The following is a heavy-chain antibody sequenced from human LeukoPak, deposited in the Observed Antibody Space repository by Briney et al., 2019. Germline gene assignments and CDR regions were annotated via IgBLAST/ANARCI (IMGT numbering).Heavy chain of an antibody. V-gene: IGHV4-59*08. CDR2: IYYSGST. J-gene: IGHJ4*02. D-gene: IGHD6-13*01. Sequence: SETLSLTCTVSGGSISSYYWSWIRQPPGKGLEWIGYIYYSGSTNYNPSLKSRVTIPVDTSKNQFSLKLSSVTAADTAVYYCARHVAAAGPRHFDYWGQGTLVTVSS. CDR3: ARHVAAAGPRHFDY. CDR1: GGSISSYY.